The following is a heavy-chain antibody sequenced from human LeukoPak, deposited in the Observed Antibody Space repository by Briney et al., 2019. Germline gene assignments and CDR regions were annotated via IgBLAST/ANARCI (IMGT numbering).Heavy chain of an antibody. CDR1: GGSISSYY. V-gene: IGHV4-59*01. J-gene: IGHJ5*02. CDR2: IYYSGST. Sequence: SETLSLPCTVSGGSISSYYWSWIRQPPGKGLEWPGYIYYSGSTNYNPSLKSRVTISVDTSKNQFSLKLSSVTAADTAVYYCARKIAVAAVWFDPWGQGTLVTVSS. CDR3: ARKIAVAAVWFDP. D-gene: IGHD6-19*01.